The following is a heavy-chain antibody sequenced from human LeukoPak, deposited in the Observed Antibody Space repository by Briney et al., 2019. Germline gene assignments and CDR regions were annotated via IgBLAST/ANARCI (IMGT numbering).Heavy chain of an antibody. CDR2: ISYDGSNK. CDR1: GFTFSSYG. V-gene: IGHV3-30*18. J-gene: IGHJ4*02. D-gene: IGHD1-26*01. Sequence: GGSLSLSCAASGFTFSSYGMHWVRQAPGKGLEGVAVISYDGSNKYYADSVKGRFTISRDNSKNTLYLQMNSLRAEDTAVYYCAKVPPVVVGAALIRDYWGQGTLVTVSS. CDR3: AKVPPVVVGAALIRDY.